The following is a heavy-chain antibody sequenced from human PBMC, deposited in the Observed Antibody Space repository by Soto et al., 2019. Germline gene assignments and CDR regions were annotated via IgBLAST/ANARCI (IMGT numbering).Heavy chain of an antibody. CDR3: AQSRSSIAGYYYYYGMDV. Sequence: SVKVSCKASGGTFSSYAISWVRQAPGQGLEWMGGIIPIFGTANYAQKFQGRVTITADESTSTAYMELSSLRSEDTAVYYCAQSRSSIAGYYYYYGMDVWGQGTTVTVSS. V-gene: IGHV1-69*13. D-gene: IGHD6-6*01. J-gene: IGHJ6*02. CDR2: IIPIFGTA. CDR1: GGTFSSYA.